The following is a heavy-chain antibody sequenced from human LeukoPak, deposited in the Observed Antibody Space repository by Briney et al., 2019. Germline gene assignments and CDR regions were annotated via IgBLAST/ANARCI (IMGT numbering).Heavy chain of an antibody. CDR2: INHSGST. J-gene: IGHJ4*02. CDR1: GGSFSGYY. D-gene: IGHD5-18*01. Sequence: SETLSLTCAVYGGSFSGYYWSWIRQPPGKGLEWIGEINHSGSTNYNPSLKSRVTISVDTSKNQFSLKLSSVTAADTAVYYCARDWDTAMVRYDYWGQGTLVTVSP. V-gene: IGHV4-34*01. CDR3: ARDWDTAMVRYDY.